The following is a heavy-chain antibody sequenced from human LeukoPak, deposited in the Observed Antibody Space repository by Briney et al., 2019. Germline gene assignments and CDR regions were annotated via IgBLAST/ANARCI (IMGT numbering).Heavy chain of an antibody. CDR3: ARDVWGSYATGSYVDY. Sequence: PGGSLRLSCAASGFPFSNYWMSWVRQAPGKGLEWVANIKEDGSVMYYGDSLKGRFTISRDSAQNSLYLQMNSLRAEDTAVYFCARDVWGSYATGSYVDYWGQGAPVTVSS. J-gene: IGHJ4*02. CDR2: IKEDGSVM. D-gene: IGHD6-19*01. V-gene: IGHV3-7*01. CDR1: GFPFSNYW.